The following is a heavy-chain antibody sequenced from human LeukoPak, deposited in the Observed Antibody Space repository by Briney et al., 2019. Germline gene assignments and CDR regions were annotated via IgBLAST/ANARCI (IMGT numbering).Heavy chain of an antibody. CDR3: ARSYYYDSSGYYYYFDY. CDR2: IYYSGGT. Sequence: SETLSLTCTVSGGSISSYYWSWIRQPPGKGLGWIGYIYYSGGTNYNPSLKSRVTISVDTSKNQFSLKLSSVTAADTAVYYCARSYYYDSSGYYYYFDYWGQGTLVTVSS. CDR1: GGSISSYY. V-gene: IGHV4-59*01. D-gene: IGHD3-22*01. J-gene: IGHJ4*02.